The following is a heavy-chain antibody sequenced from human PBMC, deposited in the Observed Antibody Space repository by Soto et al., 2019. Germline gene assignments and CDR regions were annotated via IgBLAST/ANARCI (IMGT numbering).Heavy chain of an antibody. Sequence: PSETLSLTCAVYGGSFSGYYWSWIRQPPGKGLEWIGEINHSGSTNYNPSLKSRVTISVDTSKDQFSLKLSSVTAADTAVYYCARAPIGRAEFDYWGKGTLVTVSS. CDR1: GGSFSGYY. V-gene: IGHV4-34*01. CDR2: INHSGST. J-gene: IGHJ4*02. D-gene: IGHD3-16*02. CDR3: ARAPIGRAEFDY.